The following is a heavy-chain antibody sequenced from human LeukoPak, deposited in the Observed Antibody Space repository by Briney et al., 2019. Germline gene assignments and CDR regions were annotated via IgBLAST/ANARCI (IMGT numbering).Heavy chain of an antibody. J-gene: IGHJ4*02. CDR1: GDSVSSNSAA. D-gene: IGHD6-13*01. Sequence: PSQTLSLTCAISGDSVSSNSAAWDWLRQSPSRGLEWLGRTYYRSKWYNDYAVSVKSRITINPATSKNQFSLQLNSVTPEDTAVYYCARAGQLVGLVDYWGQGTLVTVSS. V-gene: IGHV6-1*01. CDR2: TYYRSKWYN. CDR3: ARAGQLVGLVDY.